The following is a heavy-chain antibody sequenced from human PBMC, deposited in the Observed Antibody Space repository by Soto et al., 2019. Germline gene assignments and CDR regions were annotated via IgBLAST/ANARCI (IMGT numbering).Heavy chain of an antibody. CDR3: AREGGSSGYKNWFDP. V-gene: IGHV1-46*01. J-gene: IGHJ5*02. CDR2: INPSGGST. CDR1: GYTFTSYY. Sequence: QVQLVQSGAEVKKPGASVKVSCKASGYTFTSYYMHWVRQAPGQGLEWMGIINPSGGSTSYAQKFQGRVTMTRDTSTSTVYMELSSLRSEDTAVYYCAREGGSSGYKNWFDPWGQGTLVNVSP. D-gene: IGHD3-22*01.